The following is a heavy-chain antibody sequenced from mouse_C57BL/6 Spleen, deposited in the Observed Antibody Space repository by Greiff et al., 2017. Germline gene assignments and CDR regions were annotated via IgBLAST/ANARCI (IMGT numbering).Heavy chain of an antibody. CDR3: ANRGYYAMDY. J-gene: IGHJ4*01. CDR1: GFTFSDYG. V-gene: IGHV5-17*01. CDR2: ISSGSSTI. Sequence: EVQLVESGGGLVKPGGSPKLSCAASGFTFSDYGMHWVRQAPEKGLEWVAYISSGSSTIYYADTVKGRVTISRDNAKNTLFLQMTSLRSEDTAMYYCANRGYYAMDYWGQGTSVTVSS.